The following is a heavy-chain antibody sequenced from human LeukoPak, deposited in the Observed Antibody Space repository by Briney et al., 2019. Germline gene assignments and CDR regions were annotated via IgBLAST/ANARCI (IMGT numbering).Heavy chain of an antibody. D-gene: IGHD4-17*01. Sequence: ASAKVSCKASGYTFSIFGISWVRQAPGQGLEWMGWISAYNGNTNYAQKFQDRVTMTTDTSTSTAYMELRSLRSDDTAMYYCARAGATVTTHFDFWGQGTVVTVSS. V-gene: IGHV1-18*01. J-gene: IGHJ4*02. CDR1: GYTFSIFG. CDR3: ARAGATVTTHFDF. CDR2: ISAYNGNT.